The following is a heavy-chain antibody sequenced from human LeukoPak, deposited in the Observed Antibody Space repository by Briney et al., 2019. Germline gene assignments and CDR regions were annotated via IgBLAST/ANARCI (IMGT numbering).Heavy chain of an antibody. D-gene: IGHD3-3*01. CDR3: ARGDFCSKSNCYLRPMDV. J-gene: IGHJ6*03. Sequence: SETLSLTCTGSGGSFSDYYWNWVRQPPGKGLEWIGHIYYSGSTTYNPSLKSRVTMSVDTAKNQFSLKLRSVTAADTAVYYCARGDFCSKSNCYLRPMDVWGKGTTVTVSS. V-gene: IGHV4-59*01. CDR1: GGSFSDYY. CDR2: IYYSGST.